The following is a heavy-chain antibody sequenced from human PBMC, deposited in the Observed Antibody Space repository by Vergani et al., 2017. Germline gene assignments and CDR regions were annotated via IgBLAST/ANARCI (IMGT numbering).Heavy chain of an antibody. CDR1: GYTFTSYY. D-gene: IGHD3-10*01. CDR3: GRVADFYGLGSCLLDL. V-gene: IGHV1-46*01. J-gene: IGHJ5*02. CDR2: INPSGGST. Sequence: QVQLVQSGAEVKKPGASVKVSCKASGYTFTSYYMHWVRQAPGQGLEWMGIINPSGGSTSYAQKFQGRVTMTRDTSTSTVYMELSSLRSEDTAVYYCGRVADFYGLGSCLLDLWGQGILVTVSS.